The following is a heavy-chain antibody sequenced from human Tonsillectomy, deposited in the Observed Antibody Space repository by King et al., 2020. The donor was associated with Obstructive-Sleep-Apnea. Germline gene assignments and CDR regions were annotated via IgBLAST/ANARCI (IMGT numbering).Heavy chain of an antibody. Sequence: QLQESGPGLVKPSETLSLTCNVSGDSLSHYYWSWIRQPPGKGLEWVGYIHSLGSTSYNPSLKSRVTISVDTSKNQVSLRLKSVTAADTAVYYCARTGTTFFDYWGQGTLVTVSS. CDR3: ARTGTTFFDY. CDR2: IHSLGST. J-gene: IGHJ4*02. D-gene: IGHD1-1*01. V-gene: IGHV4-59*08. CDR1: GDSLSHYY.